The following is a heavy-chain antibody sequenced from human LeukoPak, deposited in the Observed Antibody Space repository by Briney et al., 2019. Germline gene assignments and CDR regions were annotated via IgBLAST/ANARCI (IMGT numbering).Heavy chain of an antibody. Sequence: ASVKVSCKASGYTFTSYGISWVRQAPGQGLEWMGWISAYNGNTNYAQKLQGRVTMTTDTSTSTAYMELRSLRSDDTAVYYCARSPRANNWNYGNYYYMDVWGKGTTVTVSS. V-gene: IGHV1-18*01. CDR1: GYTFTSYG. J-gene: IGHJ6*03. D-gene: IGHD1-7*01. CDR3: ARSPRANNWNYGNYYYMDV. CDR2: ISAYNGNT.